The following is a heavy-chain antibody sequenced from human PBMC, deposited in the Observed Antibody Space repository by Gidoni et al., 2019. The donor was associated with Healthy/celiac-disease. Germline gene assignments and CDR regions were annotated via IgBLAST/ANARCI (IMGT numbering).Heavy chain of an antibody. V-gene: IGHV4-61*01. D-gene: IGHD1-26*01. J-gene: IGHJ4*02. CDR1: GGSVSSGSYY. Sequence: QVQLQESGPGLVKPSETLSLTCTVSGGSVSSGSYYWSWIRQPPGKGLEWIGYIYYSGSTNYNPSLKSRVTISVDTSKNQFSLKLSSVTAADTAVYYCARDQNSGSYFDYWGQGTLVTVSS. CDR2: IYYSGST. CDR3: ARDQNSGSYFDY.